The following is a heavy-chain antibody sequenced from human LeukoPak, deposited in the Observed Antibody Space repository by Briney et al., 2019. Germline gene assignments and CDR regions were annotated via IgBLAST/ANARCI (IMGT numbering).Heavy chain of an antibody. V-gene: IGHV3-7*03. CDR2: IKPDGGHQ. J-gene: IGHJ4*02. D-gene: IGHD6-13*01. CDR1: GLAFSDYW. CDR3: AKGQGPSVTEAAGADY. Sequence: GGSLRLSCAAPGLAFSDYWMSWVRQAPGKGLEWVANIKPDGGHQNYVDSVKGRFTISRDNSKNTLYLQMNSMRAEDTAVYYCAKGQGPSVTEAAGADYWGQGTLVTVSS.